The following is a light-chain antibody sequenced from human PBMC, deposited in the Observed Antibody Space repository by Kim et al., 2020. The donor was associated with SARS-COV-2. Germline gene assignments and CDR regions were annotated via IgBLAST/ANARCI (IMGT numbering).Light chain of an antibody. CDR2: SNN. V-gene: IGLV1-44*01. Sequence: QSALTQPPSASGTPGQRVTISCSGGSSNIGSNTIHWYQQLPGTAPKLLIFSNNQRPSGVPDRFSGSKSGTSASLAISGLQSEDEADYYCAAWDDSLNGWVFGGGTQLTVL. CDR1: SSNIGSNT. CDR3: AAWDDSLNGWV. J-gene: IGLJ3*02.